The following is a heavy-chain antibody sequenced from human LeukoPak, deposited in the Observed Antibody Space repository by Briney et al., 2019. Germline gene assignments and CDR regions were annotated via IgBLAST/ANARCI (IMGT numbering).Heavy chain of an antibody. V-gene: IGHV4-39*01. D-gene: IGHD3-22*01. CDR3: ARQIGFYDH. Sequence: PSETLSLTCSVSSGTISSYYWDWVRQPPGKGLEWLATIYYSGSTYYNPSLKSRVTISVDTSKNQFSLKLSSVTAADAAVYFCARQIGFYDHWGQGALVTVSS. CDR2: IYYSGST. J-gene: IGHJ4*02. CDR1: SGTISSYY.